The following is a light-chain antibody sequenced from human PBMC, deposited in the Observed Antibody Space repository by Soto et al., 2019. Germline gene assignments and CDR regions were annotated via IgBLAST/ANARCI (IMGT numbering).Light chain of an antibody. V-gene: IGKV3-20*01. Sequence: EVVLTQSPGTLSLSRGERATLSCRASERIYSAYLGWYQQKPGQAPRLLIYGTSSRATGIPDRFSGSGSGTDFTLTISRLEPDDFAVYYCQQYCNSPITFGQGTRLEMK. CDR3: QQYCNSPIT. CDR2: GTS. J-gene: IGKJ5*01. CDR1: ERIYSAY.